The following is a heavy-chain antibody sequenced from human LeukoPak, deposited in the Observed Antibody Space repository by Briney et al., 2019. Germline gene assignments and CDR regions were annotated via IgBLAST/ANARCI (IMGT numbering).Heavy chain of an antibody. CDR2: ISDTSSYI. Sequence: GGSLRLSCVASEFTFRSYSMNWVRQAPGKGLEWVSSISDTSSYIYYADSVKGRFTISRDNAKNSLYLQMNSLRAEDTAVYYCAGGNYGYWFDPWGQGTLVTVSS. J-gene: IGHJ5*02. V-gene: IGHV3-21*01. D-gene: IGHD1-7*01. CDR3: AGGNYGYWFDP. CDR1: EFTFRSYS.